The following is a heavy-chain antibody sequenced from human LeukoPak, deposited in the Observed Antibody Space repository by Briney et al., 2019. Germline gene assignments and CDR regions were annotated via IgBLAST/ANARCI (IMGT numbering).Heavy chain of an antibody. CDR3: ARVGDIVVVPAAEGYGMDV. Sequence: AASVKVSCKASGYTFTSYYMHWVRQAPGQGLEWMGIINPSGGSTSYAQKFQGRVTITRDTSTSTVYMELSSLRSEDTAVYYCARVGDIVVVPAAEGYGMDVWGQGTTVTVSS. CDR2: INPSGGST. D-gene: IGHD2-2*01. J-gene: IGHJ6*02. V-gene: IGHV1-46*01. CDR1: GYTFTSYY.